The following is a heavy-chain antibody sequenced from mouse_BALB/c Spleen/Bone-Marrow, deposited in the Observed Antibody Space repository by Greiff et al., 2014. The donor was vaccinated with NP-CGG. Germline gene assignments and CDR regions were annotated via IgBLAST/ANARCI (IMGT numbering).Heavy chain of an antibody. CDR2: IYLGNSDT. CDR3: TRRNYRYDGFAY. D-gene: IGHD2-14*01. V-gene: IGHV1-5*01. CDR1: GYSFTSYW. J-gene: IGHJ3*01. Sequence: EVQLQQSGTVLARPGTSVKMSCKASGYSFTSYWMHWVKQRPGQGLEWIGVIYLGNSDTSYNQKFKGKAKLTAVTSASTAYMELSSLTNEDSAAYYCTRRNYRYDGFAYWGQGTLVTVSA.